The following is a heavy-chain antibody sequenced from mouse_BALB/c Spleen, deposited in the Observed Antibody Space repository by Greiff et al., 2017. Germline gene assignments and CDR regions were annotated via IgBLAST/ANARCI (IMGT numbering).Heavy chain of an antibody. CDR2: IFPGSGNT. V-gene: IGHV1-66*01. CDR3: ARSGSYDGRYFDV. Sequence: QVQLKESGPELVKPGASVKISCKASGYSFTSYYIHWVKQRPGQGLEWIGWIFPGSGNTKYNEKFKGKATFTADTSSNTAYMQLSSLTSEDSAVYYCARSGSYDGRYFDVWGAGTTVTVSS. J-gene: IGHJ1*01. CDR1: GYSFTSYY. D-gene: IGHD2-3*01.